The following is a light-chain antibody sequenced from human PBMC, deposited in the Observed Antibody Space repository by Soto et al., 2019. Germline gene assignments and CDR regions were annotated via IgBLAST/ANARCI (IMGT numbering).Light chain of an antibody. CDR3: PRRSNWPPLT. CDR2: DAS. J-gene: IGKJ4*01. CDR1: QSVSSY. Sequence: EIVLTQSPATLSLSPGERATLSCRASQSVSSYLAWYQQKPGQAPRLLIYDASNRATVILVRFSGSGSGTDFTLTISILEPEDFTVYNCPRRSNWPPLTFGGGTKVEIK. V-gene: IGKV3-11*01.